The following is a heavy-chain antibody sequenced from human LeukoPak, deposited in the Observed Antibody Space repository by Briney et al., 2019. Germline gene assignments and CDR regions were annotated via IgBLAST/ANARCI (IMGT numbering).Heavy chain of an antibody. CDR1: GGTFSSYA. CDR2: IIPILGIA. CDR3: ARGRTYYYDSSGYHDAFDI. Sequence: GASVNVSCKASGGTFSSYAISWVRQAPGQGLEWMGRIIPILGIANYAQKFQGRVTITADKSTSTAYMELSSLRSEDTAVYYCARGRTYYYDSSGYHDAFDIWGQGTMVTVSS. D-gene: IGHD3-22*01. V-gene: IGHV1-69*04. J-gene: IGHJ3*02.